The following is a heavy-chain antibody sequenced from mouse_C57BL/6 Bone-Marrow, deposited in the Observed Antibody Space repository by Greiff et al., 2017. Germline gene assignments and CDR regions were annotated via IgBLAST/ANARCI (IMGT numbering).Heavy chain of an antibody. CDR2: IDPSASYT. Sequence: QVQLQQPGAELVKPGASVKLSCKASGYTFTSYWMQWVKQRPGQGLEWIGEIDPSASYTNYNQKFKGKATLTVDTSSSTAYMQLSSLTSEDSAVYYCARDYDYPSFAYWGQGTLVTVSA. J-gene: IGHJ3*01. CDR3: ARDYDYPSFAY. D-gene: IGHD2-4*01. V-gene: IGHV1-50*01. CDR1: GYTFTSYW.